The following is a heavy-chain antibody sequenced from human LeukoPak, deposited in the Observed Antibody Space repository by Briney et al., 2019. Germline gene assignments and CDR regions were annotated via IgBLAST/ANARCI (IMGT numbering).Heavy chain of an antibody. V-gene: IGHV4-31*03. CDR1: GGSISSGGYY. CDR3: AGENEYSSSSTYY. CDR2: IYYSGST. J-gene: IGHJ4*02. Sequence: PSETLSLTCTVSGGSISSGGYYWSWIRQHPGKGLEWIGYIYYSGSTYYNPSLKSRVTISVDTSKNQFSLKLSSVTAADTAVYYCAGENEYSSSSTYYWGQGTLVTVSS. D-gene: IGHD6-6*01.